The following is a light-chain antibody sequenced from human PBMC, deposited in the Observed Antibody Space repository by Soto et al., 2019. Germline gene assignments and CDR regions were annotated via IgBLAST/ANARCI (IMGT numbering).Light chain of an antibody. Sequence: ILMTHSPSSLSASIGDRVTITCRASQGIRNDLGWYQQKPGKAPKLLIYAASSLPGGIPARFSASGSGTDFTLTISDVQRDDFAIYYCQQHKTWPRTFGQGTKVDIK. V-gene: IGKV1-17*02. CDR1: QGIRND. CDR3: QQHKTWPRT. J-gene: IGKJ1*01. CDR2: AAS.